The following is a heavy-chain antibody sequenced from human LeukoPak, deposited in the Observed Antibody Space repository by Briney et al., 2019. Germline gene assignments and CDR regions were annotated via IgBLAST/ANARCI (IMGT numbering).Heavy chain of an antibody. V-gene: IGHV3-48*01. Sequence: GGSLRLSCAASGFTFSRNSMIWVRQAPGKGLEWLSSISSSGSTIYYADSVKGRFTISRDNSKNTLYLQMNSLRAEDTAVYYCAKGAAAVRGDYFDYWGQGTLVTVSS. J-gene: IGHJ4*02. D-gene: IGHD6-13*01. CDR3: AKGAAAVRGDYFDY. CDR1: GFTFSRNS. CDR2: ISSSGSTI.